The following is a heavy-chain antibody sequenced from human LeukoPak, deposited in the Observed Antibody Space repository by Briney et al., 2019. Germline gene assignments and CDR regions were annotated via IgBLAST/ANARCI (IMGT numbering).Heavy chain of an antibody. CDR1: GLTFSRYG. CDR3: VRVTRHGSGTQYNDC. CDR2: IRYDGSNK. J-gene: IGHJ4*02. D-gene: IGHD3-10*01. Sequence: GRSMRLSCAVYGLTFSRYGMKWDRHAPSKGLEWVAIIRYDGSNKTYADSVKGRLTVSRNNPKHTLYLQVNSLRAEDTAVYYCVRVTRHGSGTQYNDCWGQGTLVTVCS. V-gene: IGHV3-33*01.